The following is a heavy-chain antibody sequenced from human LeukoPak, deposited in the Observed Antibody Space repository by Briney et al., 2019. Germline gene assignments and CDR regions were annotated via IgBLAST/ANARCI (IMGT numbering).Heavy chain of an antibody. CDR1: EFDFSSHA. CDR3: ANEIRPNDY. CDR2: ISISGSKT. Sequence: GGSLRLSCAASEFDFSSHAMTWVRQAPGKGLEWVSAISISGSKTYYADSVRGRFTISRDNSKNTLYLQMNSLRAEDTAVYYCANEIRPNDYWGQGTQVTVSS. J-gene: IGHJ4*02. V-gene: IGHV3-23*01. D-gene: IGHD4-17*01.